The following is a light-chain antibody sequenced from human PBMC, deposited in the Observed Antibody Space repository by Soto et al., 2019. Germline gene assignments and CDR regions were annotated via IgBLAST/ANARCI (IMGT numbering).Light chain of an antibody. J-gene: IGLJ1*01. CDR1: SSDIGAYIY. CDR3: SSYAGSNNFV. V-gene: IGLV2-8*01. Sequence: LTQPPSASGSPGQSVTISCTGTSSDIGAYIYVSWYQQHPGKAPKLMISEASRRPSGVPERFSGSKSGNTASLTVSGLQADDEAHYYCSSYAGSNNFVFGTGTKVTVL. CDR2: EAS.